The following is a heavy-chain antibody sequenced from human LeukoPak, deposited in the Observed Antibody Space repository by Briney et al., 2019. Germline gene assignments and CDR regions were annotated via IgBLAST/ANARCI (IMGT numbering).Heavy chain of an antibody. V-gene: IGHV3-33*01. D-gene: IGHD6-13*01. CDR1: GFTFGDYA. CDR3: ARSIAAQTNNWFDP. J-gene: IGHJ5*02. Sequence: GGSLRLSCTASGFTFGDYAMSWVRQAPGKGLEWVAVIWNDGSYKYYADSVKGRFTISRDNSKNTLYVQMNSLRVEDTAVYYCARSIAAQTNNWFDPWGQGTLVTVSS. CDR2: IWNDGSYK.